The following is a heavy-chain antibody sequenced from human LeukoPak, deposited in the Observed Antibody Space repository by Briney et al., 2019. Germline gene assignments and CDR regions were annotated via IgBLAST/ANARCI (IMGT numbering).Heavy chain of an antibody. CDR1: GYTFTGYY. CDR2: INPNSGDT. D-gene: IGHD3-16*01. CDR3: ATQRGSYRWGTDFDY. V-gene: IGHV1-2*02. Sequence: ASVTVSFTASGYTFTGYYMHWVRQAPGQGLEWMGWINPNSGDTKYAQKFQGRVTMTRDTSISTAYMELSRLRSDDTAVYYCATQRGSYRWGTDFDYWGQGTLVTVSS. J-gene: IGHJ4*02.